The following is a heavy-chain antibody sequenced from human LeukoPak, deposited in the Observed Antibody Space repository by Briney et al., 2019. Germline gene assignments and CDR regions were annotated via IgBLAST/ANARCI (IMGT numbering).Heavy chain of an antibody. V-gene: IGHV1-46*01. Sequence: GALVKVSCKGSGYTFTSYYLHWVRQAPGQGLEWMGIFNPSGGRTSKAQKFQGRVTMTSYSSSCTVYMELSSLRSEDTAVYYCARDGSPDSSGYYFDFDYWGQGTLVTVSS. J-gene: IGHJ4*02. CDR3: ARDGSPDSSGYYFDFDY. CDR2: FNPSGGRT. CDR1: GYTFTSYY. D-gene: IGHD3-22*01.